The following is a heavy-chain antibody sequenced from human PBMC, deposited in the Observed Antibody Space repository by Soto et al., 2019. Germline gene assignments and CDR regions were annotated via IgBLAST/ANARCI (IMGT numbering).Heavy chain of an antibody. D-gene: IGHD3-10*01. CDR3: AREVYYGSGSYYYYYYGMDV. J-gene: IGHJ6*02. CDR1: GGSFSGYY. Sequence: QVQLQQWGAGLSKPSETLSLTCAVYGGSFSGYYWSWIRQPPGKGLEWIGEINHSGSTNYNPSLKSRVTISVDTSKNQFSLKLSSVTAADTAVYYCAREVYYGSGSYYYYYYGMDVWGQGTTVTVSS. CDR2: INHSGST. V-gene: IGHV4-34*01.